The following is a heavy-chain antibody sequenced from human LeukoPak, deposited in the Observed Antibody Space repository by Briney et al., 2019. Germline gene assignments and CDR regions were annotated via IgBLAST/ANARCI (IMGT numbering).Heavy chain of an antibody. J-gene: IGHJ6*02. CDR2: INPNSGGT. Sequence: ASVKVSCKASGYTFTGYYMHWVRQAPGQGLEGMGWINPNSGGTNYAQKFQGRVTMTRDTSISTAYMELSRLRSDDTAVYYCARDHSIPVVGYYYYGMDVWGQGTTVTVSS. CDR3: ARDHSIPVVGYYYYGMDV. D-gene: IGHD2-15*01. V-gene: IGHV1-2*02. CDR1: GYTFTGYY.